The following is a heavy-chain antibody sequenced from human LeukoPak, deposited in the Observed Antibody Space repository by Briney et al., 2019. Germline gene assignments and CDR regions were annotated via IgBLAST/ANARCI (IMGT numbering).Heavy chain of an antibody. CDR1: GFTFDDYG. Sequence: GGSLRLSCAASGFTFDDYGMSWVRQAPGKGLEWVSGINWNGGSTGYTDSVKGRFTISRDNAKNSLYLQMNSLRAEDTALYYCAGDGGEGYDYGDYGEGYFDYWGQGTLVTVSS. J-gene: IGHJ4*02. CDR3: AGDGGEGYDYGDYGEGYFDY. V-gene: IGHV3-20*04. CDR2: INWNGGST. D-gene: IGHD4-17*01.